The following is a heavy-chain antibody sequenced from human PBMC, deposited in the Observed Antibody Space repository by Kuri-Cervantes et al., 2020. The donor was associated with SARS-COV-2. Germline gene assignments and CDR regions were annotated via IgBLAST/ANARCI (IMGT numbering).Heavy chain of an antibody. CDR2: ISSSSYI. CDR3: ARGELGISDY. D-gene: IGHD7-27*01. J-gene: IGHJ4*02. Sequence: GESLKISCAASGFTFSSYSMNWVRQAPGKGLEWVSSISSSSYIYYADPVKGRFTISRDNAKNSLYLQMNSLRAEDTAVYYCARGELGISDYWGQGTLVTVSS. CDR1: GFTFSSYS. V-gene: IGHV3-21*01.